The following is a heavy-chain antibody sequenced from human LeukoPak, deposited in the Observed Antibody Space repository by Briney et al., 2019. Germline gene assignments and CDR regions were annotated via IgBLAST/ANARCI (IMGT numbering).Heavy chain of an antibody. V-gene: IGHV3-48*03. CDR2: ISSTGSDI. Sequence: GGSLRLSCAASGFTFSNYEMNWVRQAPGTGLEWVSYISSTGSDIFYSDSVKGRFTISRDNARNSLYLEMKSRRAEDTAVVHCVRDEWVVLGTFRQRDYWGQGTLVTVSS. CDR3: VRDEWVVLGTFRQRDY. J-gene: IGHJ4*02. CDR1: GFTFSNYE. D-gene: IGHD2-8*02.